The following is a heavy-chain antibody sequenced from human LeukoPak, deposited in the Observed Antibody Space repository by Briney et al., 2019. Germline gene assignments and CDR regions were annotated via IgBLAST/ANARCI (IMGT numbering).Heavy chain of an antibody. CDR3: AKVLPYYDFWSGYFDY. D-gene: IGHD3-3*01. CDR1: GFTFSSYA. Sequence: GGSLRLSCAASGFTFSSYAMSWVRQAPGKGLEWVSAISGSGGSTYYADSVKGRFTISRDNSKNTLYLQMNSLRAEDTAVYYCAKVLPYYDFWSGYFDYWGQGTLVTVSS. J-gene: IGHJ4*02. CDR2: ISGSGGST. V-gene: IGHV3-23*01.